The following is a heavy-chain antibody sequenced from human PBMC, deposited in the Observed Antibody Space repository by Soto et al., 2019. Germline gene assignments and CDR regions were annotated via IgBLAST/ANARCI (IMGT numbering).Heavy chain of an antibody. Sequence: SETLSLTCTVSGGSISSGGYYWSWIRQHPGKGLEWIGYIYYSGSTYYNPSLKSRVTISVDTSKNQFSLKLSSVTAADTAVYYCARENWNYNYYYGMDVWGQGTTVTVSS. J-gene: IGHJ6*02. D-gene: IGHD1-1*01. CDR1: GGSISSGGYY. CDR3: ARENWNYNYYYGMDV. V-gene: IGHV4-31*03. CDR2: IYYSGST.